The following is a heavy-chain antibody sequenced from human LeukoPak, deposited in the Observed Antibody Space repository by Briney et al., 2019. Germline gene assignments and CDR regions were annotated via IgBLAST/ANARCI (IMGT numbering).Heavy chain of an antibody. Sequence: TSETLSLTCAVYGGSFSGYYWSWIRQPPGKGLEWIGEINHSGSTNYNPSLKSRVTISVDTSKTQFSLKLRSVTAADTAVYYCARGRGRLVSWLQLGYYFDYWGQGTLVTVSS. CDR1: GGSFSGYY. V-gene: IGHV4-34*01. CDR2: INHSGST. J-gene: IGHJ4*02. CDR3: ARGRGRLVSWLQLGYYFDY. D-gene: IGHD5-24*01.